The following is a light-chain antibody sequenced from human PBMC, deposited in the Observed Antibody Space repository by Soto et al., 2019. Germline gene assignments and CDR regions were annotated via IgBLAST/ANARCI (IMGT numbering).Light chain of an antibody. Sequence: AIQLTQSPSSLSASVGDRVTITCRTSQGISNVAWYKQKPGKAPQFVLFGSSNLQSGVPSRFSGSGSGTDFTLTFSGLQPDDFATYYCLQDHPYPYTFGQGTTVEL. CDR3: LQDHPYPYT. J-gene: IGKJ2*01. CDR1: QGISN. CDR2: GSS. V-gene: IGKV1-6*01.